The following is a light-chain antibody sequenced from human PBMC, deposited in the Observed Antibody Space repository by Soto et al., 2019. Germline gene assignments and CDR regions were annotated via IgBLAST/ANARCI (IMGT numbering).Light chain of an antibody. V-gene: IGKV3-20*01. Sequence: EIVLTQSPGTLSLSPGESDTLSWRASQSVSSNYFAWYQQKPGQAPRLLIYGTSSRATGIPDRFSGSGSGTDFTLTISRLQPEDFAVYDCQPYGRLPKTSGHGTTVAIK. CDR3: QPYGRLPKT. CDR2: GTS. J-gene: IGKJ1*01. CDR1: QSVSSNY.